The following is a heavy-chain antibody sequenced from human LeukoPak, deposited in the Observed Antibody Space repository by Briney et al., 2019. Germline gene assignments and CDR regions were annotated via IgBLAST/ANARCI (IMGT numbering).Heavy chain of an antibody. CDR1: GGSFSTYA. CDR2: IIPILGII. Sequence: SVKVSCTASGGSFSTYAINWVRQAPGQGLEWRGRIIPILGIINYAQKFQDRVTLKADKSMHTVDMELSSLRSDDTAVYYCAGDPDDQGSGHTLFLWGRGALVSVSS. J-gene: IGHJ2*01. D-gene: IGHD3-10*01. V-gene: IGHV1-69*04. CDR3: AGDPDDQGSGHTLFL.